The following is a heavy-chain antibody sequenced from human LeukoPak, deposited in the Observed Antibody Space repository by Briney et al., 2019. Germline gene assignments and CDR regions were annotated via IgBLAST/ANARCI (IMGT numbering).Heavy chain of an antibody. V-gene: IGHV4-39*07. J-gene: IGHJ4*02. Sequence: PSETLSLTCTVSGGSISSSSYYWGWIRQPPGKGLEWIGSIYYSGSTNYNPSLKSRVTISVDTSKNQFSLKLSSVTAADTAVYYCARDQAGYSGYDFSYWGQGTLVTVSS. CDR2: IYYSGST. D-gene: IGHD5-12*01. CDR1: GGSISSSSYY. CDR3: ARDQAGYSGYDFSY.